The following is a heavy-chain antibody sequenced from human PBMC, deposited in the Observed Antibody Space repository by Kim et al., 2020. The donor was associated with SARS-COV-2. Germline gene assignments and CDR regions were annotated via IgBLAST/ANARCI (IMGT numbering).Heavy chain of an antibody. CDR3: ARVRIGYYDSSGTGATDAFDI. D-gene: IGHD3-22*01. J-gene: IGHJ3*02. Sequence: SETLSLTCTVSGGSVSSGSYYWSWIRQPPGKGLEWIGYIYYSGSTNYNPSLKSRVTISVDTSKNQFSLKLSSVTAADTAVYYCARVRIGYYDSSGTGATDAFDIWGQGTMVTVSS. CDR1: GGSVSSGSYY. CDR2: IYYSGST. V-gene: IGHV4-61*01.